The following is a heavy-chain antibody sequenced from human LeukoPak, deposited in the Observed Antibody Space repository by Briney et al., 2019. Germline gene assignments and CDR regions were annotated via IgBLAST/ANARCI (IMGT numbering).Heavy chain of an antibody. CDR1: GFTFSSYG. CDR2: ISYDGSNK. Sequence: GGSLRLSCAASGFTFSSYGMHWVRQAPGKGLEWVAVISYDGSNKYYADSVKGRFTISRDNSKNTLYLQMNSLRAEDTAVYYCARRGYNWNEAQFDYWGQGTLVTVSS. J-gene: IGHJ4*02. D-gene: IGHD1-1*01. V-gene: IGHV3-30*03. CDR3: ARRGYNWNEAQFDY.